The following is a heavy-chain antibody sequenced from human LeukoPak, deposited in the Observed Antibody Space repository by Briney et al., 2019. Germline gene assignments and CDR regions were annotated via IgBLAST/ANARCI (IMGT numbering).Heavy chain of an antibody. D-gene: IGHD6-13*01. Sequence: QAGGSLRLSCAASGFTFSDYYMSRIRQAPGKGLEWVSAISGSGGSTYYADSVKGRFTISRDNSKNTLYLQMNSLRAEDTAVYYCAKLAAAGIRTFFDYWGQGTLVTVSS. CDR2: ISGSGGST. V-gene: IGHV3-23*01. CDR3: AKLAAAGIRTFFDY. J-gene: IGHJ4*02. CDR1: GFTFSDYY.